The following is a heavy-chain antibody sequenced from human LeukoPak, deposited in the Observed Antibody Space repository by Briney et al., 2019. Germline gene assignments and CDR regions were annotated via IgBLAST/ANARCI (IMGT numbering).Heavy chain of an antibody. CDR2: INHSGST. D-gene: IGHD3-10*01. CDR1: GGSFSGYY. CDR3: AGNLWFGGAFDI. V-gene: IGHV4-34*01. J-gene: IGHJ3*02. Sequence: SETLSLTCAVYGGSFSGYYWSWIRQPPGKGLEWIGEINHSGSTNYHPSLKSRVTISVDTSKNQFSLKLSSVTAADTAVYYCAGNLWFGGAFDIWGQGTMVTVSS.